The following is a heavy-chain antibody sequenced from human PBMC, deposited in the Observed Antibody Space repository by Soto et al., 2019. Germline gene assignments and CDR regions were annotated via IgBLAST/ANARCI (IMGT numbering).Heavy chain of an antibody. CDR2: ISGSGGST. Sequence: GGSLRLSCAASGFTFSSYAMSWVRQAPGKGLEWVSAISGSGGSTYYADSVKGRFTISKDNSKNTVYLQMNSLRAEDTAVYYCAKDPKNYDSSGPFDYWGQGTLVTVSS. CDR1: GFTFSSYA. V-gene: IGHV3-23*01. CDR3: AKDPKNYDSSGPFDY. J-gene: IGHJ4*02. D-gene: IGHD3-22*01.